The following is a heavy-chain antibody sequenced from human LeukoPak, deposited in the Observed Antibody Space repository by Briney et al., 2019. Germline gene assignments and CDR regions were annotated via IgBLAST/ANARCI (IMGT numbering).Heavy chain of an antibody. CDR2: INTKSGRT. CDR1: GYSFTDYY. V-gene: IGHV1-2*02. CDR3: ARADFIDAGPYLIGP. D-gene: IGHD3-3*01. Sequence: ASVKVSCKTSGYSFTDYYIHWVRQAPGQGLEWMGWINTKSGRTSSARKLQGRVTMTRDPSITTVYMDMAWLTSEDTAIYFCARADFIDAGPYLIGPWGQGTLVTVSS. J-gene: IGHJ5*02.